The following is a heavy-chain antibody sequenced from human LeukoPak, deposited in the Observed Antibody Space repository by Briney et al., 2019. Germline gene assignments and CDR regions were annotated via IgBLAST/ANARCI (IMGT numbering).Heavy chain of an antibody. CDR1: GYTFTSYA. V-gene: IGHV1-2*02. CDR2: ITPSGGT. Sequence: ASVKVSCKASGYTFTSYAIHWVRQAPGQGLEWMGWITPSGGTNYPQRFQGRVAITWDTSITTAYMDLSGLTSDDTAVYYCARDRYGDGFAHLDYWGQGALVTVFS. D-gene: IGHD5-24*01. J-gene: IGHJ4*02. CDR3: ARDRYGDGFAHLDY.